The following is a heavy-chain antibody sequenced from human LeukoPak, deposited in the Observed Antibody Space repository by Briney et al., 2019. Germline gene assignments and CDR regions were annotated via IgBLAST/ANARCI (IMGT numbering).Heavy chain of an antibody. D-gene: IGHD2-8*02. Sequence: EGSLRLSCAASGFTFSSYNMNWVRQAPGKGLEWVSSISSRSTYIYYADSVKGRFTISRDNVDNVVYLEMNGLRAEDTATYYCARVAVSGPTGWFDSWGQGTLVIVSS. CDR3: ARVAVSGPTGWFDS. J-gene: IGHJ5*01. V-gene: IGHV3-21*01. CDR2: ISSRSTYI. CDR1: GFTFSSYN.